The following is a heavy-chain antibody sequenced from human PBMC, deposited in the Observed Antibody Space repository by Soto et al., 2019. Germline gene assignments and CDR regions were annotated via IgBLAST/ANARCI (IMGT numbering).Heavy chain of an antibody. Sequence: PSETLSLTCTVSGGSISSGDYYWSWIRQPPGKGLEWIGYIYYSGSTYYNPSLKSRVTISVDTSKNQFSLKLSSVTAADTAVYYCARWDDDSSGYGMDVWGQGTTVTVSS. J-gene: IGHJ6*02. CDR2: IYYSGST. CDR3: ARWDDDSSGYGMDV. D-gene: IGHD3-22*01. V-gene: IGHV4-30-4*01. CDR1: GGSISSGDYY.